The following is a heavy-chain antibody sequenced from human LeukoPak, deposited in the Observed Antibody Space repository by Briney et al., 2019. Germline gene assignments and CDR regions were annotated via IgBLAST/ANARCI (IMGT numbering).Heavy chain of an antibody. CDR2: ISAYNGNT. CDR1: GYTFTSYG. V-gene: IGHV1-18*01. CDR3: ARDPYTAHNFWSAIELYYMDV. J-gene: IGHJ6*03. D-gene: IGHD3-3*01. Sequence: GASVKVSCKASGYTFTSYGISWVRQAPGQGLEWMGWISAYNGNTNYAQKLQGRVTMTTDTSTSTAYMELRSLRSDDTAVYYCARDPYTAHNFWSAIELYYMDVWGKGTTVTVSS.